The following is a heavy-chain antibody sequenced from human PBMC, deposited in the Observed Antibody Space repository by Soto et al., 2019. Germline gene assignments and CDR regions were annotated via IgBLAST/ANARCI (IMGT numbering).Heavy chain of an antibody. V-gene: IGHV5-10-1*01. Sequence: QKSSDKGSGYRYANYWISWVRQINGKGLEWMGRIDPSDSYTNYSPSFQGHVTISADKSISTAYLQWSSLKASDTAMYYCARHKFHQIGYCSSTSCPRYYYGMDVWGQGTTVTVSS. CDR3: ARHKFHQIGYCSSTSCPRYYYGMDV. D-gene: IGHD2-2*01. CDR1: GYRYANYW. CDR2: IDPSDSYT. J-gene: IGHJ6*02.